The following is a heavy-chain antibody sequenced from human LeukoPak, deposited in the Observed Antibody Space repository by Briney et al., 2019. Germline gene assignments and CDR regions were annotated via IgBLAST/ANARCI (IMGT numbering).Heavy chain of an antibody. Sequence: GGSLRLSCDASGFTFSRYDMHWVRQATGKGLELVSTVGTASDTYYPGSLKCRFTISRENAKNSLYLQMNSLRAGDTAVYYCARGNYGDYRHGMDVWGQGTTVTVSS. CDR1: GFTFSRYD. CDR3: ARGNYGDYRHGMDV. J-gene: IGHJ6*02. V-gene: IGHV3-13*01. CDR2: VGTASDT. D-gene: IGHD4-17*01.